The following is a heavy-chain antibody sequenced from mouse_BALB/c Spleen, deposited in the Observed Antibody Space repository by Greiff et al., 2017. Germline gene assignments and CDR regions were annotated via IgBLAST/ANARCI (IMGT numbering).Heavy chain of an antibody. Sequence: QVQLQQSGAELVRPGTSVKISCKASGYSFTNYWLGWVKKRPGHGLEWIGDIYPGGGYTNYNEKFKGKATLTADTSSSTAYMQLSSLTSEDSAVYFCARWGDYDYWGQGTTLTVSS. CDR3: ARWGDYDY. CDR2: IYPGGGYT. D-gene: IGHD2-4*01. J-gene: IGHJ2*01. CDR1: GYSFTNYW. V-gene: IGHV1-63*02.